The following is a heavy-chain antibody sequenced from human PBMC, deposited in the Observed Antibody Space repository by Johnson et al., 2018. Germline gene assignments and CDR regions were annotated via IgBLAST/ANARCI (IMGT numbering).Heavy chain of an antibody. J-gene: IGHJ6*02. Sequence: EVQLVESGGGLVQPGGSXRLSCAASGFTVSSNYMSWVRQAPGKGLEWVSYISSSGSTISYADTVKGRFTISRDNATNSLYLQMTSLRSEDTAVYYCARDLGYNYYYVMDVWGQGTTVTVSS. V-gene: IGHV3-48*04. CDR2: ISSSGSTI. CDR3: ARDLGYNYYYVMDV. D-gene: IGHD6-13*01. CDR1: GFTVSSNY.